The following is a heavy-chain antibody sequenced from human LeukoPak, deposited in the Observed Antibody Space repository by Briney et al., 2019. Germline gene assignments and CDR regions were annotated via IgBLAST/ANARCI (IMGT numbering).Heavy chain of an antibody. J-gene: IGHJ4*02. D-gene: IGHD6-13*01. Sequence: GGSLRLSCAASGFTFITYSMNWVRQAPGKGLEWVSSISSSSSYIYYADSVKGPFTISRDNAKTSLYMQMNSVRDEDTAVYYCARDRVLDYFDYWGQGTLVTVSS. CDR1: GFTFITYS. CDR3: ARDRVLDYFDY. CDR2: ISSSSSYI. V-gene: IGHV3-21*01.